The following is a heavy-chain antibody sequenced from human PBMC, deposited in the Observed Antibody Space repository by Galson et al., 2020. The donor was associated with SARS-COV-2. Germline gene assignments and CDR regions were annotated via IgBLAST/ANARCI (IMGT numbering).Heavy chain of an antibody. CDR3: ARMPAGVVALDY. Sequence: SGPTLVKPTQTLTLTCTFSGFSLSTSGMCVSWIRQPPGKALEWLARIDSDDDKYYSTSLKTRLTISKDTSKNQVVLTMTNMDPVDTATYYCARMPAGVVALDYWGQGTLVTVSS. V-gene: IGHV2-70*11. J-gene: IGHJ4*02. D-gene: IGHD2-15*01. CDR1: GFSLSTSGMC. CDR2: IDSDDDK.